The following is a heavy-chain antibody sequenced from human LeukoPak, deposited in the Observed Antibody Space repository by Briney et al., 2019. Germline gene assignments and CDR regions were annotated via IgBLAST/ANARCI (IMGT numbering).Heavy chain of an antibody. J-gene: IGHJ4*02. V-gene: IGHV4-59*01. CDR3: ARDDCGGDCPIDY. CDR1: GGSISSYY. D-gene: IGHD2-21*01. Sequence: SETLSLTCTVSGGSISSYYWSWIRQPPGKGLEWIGYIYYSGSTNYNPPLKSRVTISVDTSKNQFSLKLSSVTAADTAVYYCARDDCGGDCPIDYWGQGTLVTVSS. CDR2: IYYSGST.